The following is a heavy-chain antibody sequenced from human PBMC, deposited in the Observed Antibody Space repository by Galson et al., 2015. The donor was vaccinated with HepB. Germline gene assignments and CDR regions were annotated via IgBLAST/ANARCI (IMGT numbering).Heavy chain of an antibody. CDR2: IWYDGSNK. D-gene: IGHD4-17*01. CDR3: AKDLSGDYDYYYGMDV. CDR1: GFTFSSYG. Sequence: SLRLSCAASGFTFSSYGMHWVRQAPGKGLEWVAVIWYDGSNKYYADSVKGRFTISRDNSKNTLYLQMNSLRAEDTAVYYCAKDLSGDYDYYYGMDVWGQGTTVTVSS. V-gene: IGHV3-33*06. J-gene: IGHJ6*02.